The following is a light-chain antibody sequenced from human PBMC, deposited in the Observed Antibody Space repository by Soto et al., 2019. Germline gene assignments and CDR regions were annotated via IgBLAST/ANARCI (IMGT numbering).Light chain of an antibody. CDR3: SSYTSSSTLV. Sequence: QSVLTQPASMPGSPGQSITISCTGTNSDVGGYNSVSWYQQHPGKAPKVMIYEVSNRPSGVSNRFSGSKSGNTASLTISGLQAEDEADYYCSSYTSSSTLVFGTGTKVTVL. CDR2: EVS. V-gene: IGLV2-14*01. J-gene: IGLJ1*01. CDR1: NSDVGGYNS.